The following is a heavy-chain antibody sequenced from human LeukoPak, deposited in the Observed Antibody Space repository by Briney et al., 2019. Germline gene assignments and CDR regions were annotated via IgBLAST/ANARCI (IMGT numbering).Heavy chain of an antibody. Sequence: GGSLRLSCAASGFTFSSYAMSWVRQAPGKGLEWVSAISGSGGSTYYADSVKGRFTISRDNSKNTLYLQMNSLRAEDTAVYYCAKDTIPDQLLHNWFDPWGQGTLVTVSS. CDR2: ISGSGGST. CDR1: GFTFSSYA. D-gene: IGHD2-2*01. J-gene: IGHJ5*02. V-gene: IGHV3-23*01. CDR3: AKDTIPDQLLHNWFDP.